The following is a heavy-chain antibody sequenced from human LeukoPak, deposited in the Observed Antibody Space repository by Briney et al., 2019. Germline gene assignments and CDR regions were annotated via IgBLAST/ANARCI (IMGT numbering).Heavy chain of an antibody. J-gene: IGHJ3*01. CDR1: GYIFINYW. Sequence: GASVKDSCKASGYIFINYWMYWVRQAPGQGLEWMGLINPSGGNTNFAQNFQGRVTMTRDMSSSTVYMELSRLRSEDTAVYYCARGPHLRTYDSSSPSAVDFWGQGTMVTVSS. CDR2: INPSGGNT. D-gene: IGHD3-22*01. CDR3: ARGPHLRTYDSSSPSAVDF. V-gene: IGHV1-46*01.